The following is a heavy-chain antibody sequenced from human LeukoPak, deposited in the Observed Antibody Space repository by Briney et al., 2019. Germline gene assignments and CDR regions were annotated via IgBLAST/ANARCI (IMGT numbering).Heavy chain of an antibody. J-gene: IGHJ4*02. CDR1: GYTFTSYY. Sequence: GASVKVSCKASGYTFTSYYMHWVRQAPGQGLEWTGIINPSGGSTSYAQKFQGRITMARDMSTSTLYMELSSLRSEDTAVYYCVREMVRGIYAYWGQGTLVTVSS. V-gene: IGHV1-46*01. CDR2: INPSGGST. CDR3: VREMVRGIYAY. D-gene: IGHD3-10*01.